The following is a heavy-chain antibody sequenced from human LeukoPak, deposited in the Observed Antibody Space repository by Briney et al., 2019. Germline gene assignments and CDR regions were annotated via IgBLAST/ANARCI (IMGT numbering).Heavy chain of an antibody. J-gene: IGHJ3*02. Sequence: ETLSLTCTVSGGSISSYYWSWIRQPPGKGLEWIGYIYYSGSTNYNPSLKSRVTISVDMSKNQFSLKLSSVTAADTAVYYCAREGHSGSYSDAFDIWGQGTMVTVSS. D-gene: IGHD1-26*01. CDR1: GGSISSYY. CDR3: AREGHSGSYSDAFDI. V-gene: IGHV4-59*01. CDR2: IYYSGST.